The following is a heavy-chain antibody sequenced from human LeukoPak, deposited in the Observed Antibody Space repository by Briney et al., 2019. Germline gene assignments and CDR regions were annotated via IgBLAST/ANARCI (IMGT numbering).Heavy chain of an antibody. Sequence: KPSETLSLTCTVSGGSVSSGNYYWSWIRQPPGKGLEWLGYIYYNGSTNYNPSLKSRVTISVDTSKNQFSLKLSSVTAADTAVYYCARRVAYYDFWSGRNWFDPWGQGTLVTVSS. D-gene: IGHD3-3*01. CDR2: IYYNGST. J-gene: IGHJ5*02. V-gene: IGHV4-61*01. CDR1: GGSVSSGNYY. CDR3: ARRVAYYDFWSGRNWFDP.